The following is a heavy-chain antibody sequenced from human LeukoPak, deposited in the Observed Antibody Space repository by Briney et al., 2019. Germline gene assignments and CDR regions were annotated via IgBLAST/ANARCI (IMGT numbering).Heavy chain of an antibody. CDR1: GFTFGGYG. CDR2: IAYDGSRA. D-gene: IGHD1-14*01. J-gene: IGHJ4*02. CDR3: TRYNNDHFDY. V-gene: IGHV3-33*01. Sequence: GGSLRLSCAGSGFTFGGYGMHWFRQTPGKGLAWVAVIAYDGSRAFYADSVKGRFTISRDNSKNTMSVQMDHLRAEDTAVYYCTRYNNDHFDYWGQGTLVTVSS.